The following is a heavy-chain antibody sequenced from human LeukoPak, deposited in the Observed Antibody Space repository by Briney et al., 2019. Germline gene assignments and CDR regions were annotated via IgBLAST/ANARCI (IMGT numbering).Heavy chain of an antibody. CDR2: IYHSGST. CDR3: AGVPLLYYYYGMDV. CDR1: GGSISSGGYS. J-gene: IGHJ6*02. V-gene: IGHV4-30-2*01. Sequence: PSQTLSLTCAVSGGSISSGGYSWSWIRQPPGKGLEWIGYIYHSGSTYYNPSLKSRVTISVDRSKNQFSLKLSSVTAADMAVYYCAGVPLLYYYYGMDVWGQGTTVTVSS. D-gene: IGHD2-15*01.